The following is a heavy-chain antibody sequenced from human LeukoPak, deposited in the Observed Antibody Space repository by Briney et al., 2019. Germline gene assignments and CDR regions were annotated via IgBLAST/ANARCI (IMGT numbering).Heavy chain of an antibody. Sequence: PGGSLRLSCAASGFSFSRNDMHWVRQAPGKGLEWVAVISNDGNKKYYADSVRGRFTMSRDNSKNTLYLEMNSLRAEDTAVYYCAKPREGSTSWYAAGWGQGTLVTVSS. CDR3: AKPREGSTSWYAAG. J-gene: IGHJ4*02. CDR2: ISNDGNKK. D-gene: IGHD2-2*01. CDR1: GFSFSRND. V-gene: IGHV3-30*18.